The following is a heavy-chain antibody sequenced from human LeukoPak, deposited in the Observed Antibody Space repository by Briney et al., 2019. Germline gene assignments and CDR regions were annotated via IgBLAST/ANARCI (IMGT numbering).Heavy chain of an antibody. Sequence: SETLSLTCTVSGGSITSYYWTWIRQPPGKGLEYIGYFYYSGSTNYNPSLKGRATISVDTSKNQLSLKVTSVTAADTAVYHCARGGDEVMVLGPAAHGMDVWGQGTMVTVSS. V-gene: IGHV4-59*08. D-gene: IGHD3-10*01. J-gene: IGHJ6*02. CDR1: GGSITSYY. CDR3: ARGGDEVMVLGPAAHGMDV. CDR2: FYYSGST.